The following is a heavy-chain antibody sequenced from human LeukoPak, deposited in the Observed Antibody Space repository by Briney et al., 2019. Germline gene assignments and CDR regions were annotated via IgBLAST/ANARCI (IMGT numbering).Heavy chain of an antibody. CDR3: ARLVVYNWTPRAFDV. Sequence: SETLSLTCAGSGDSVSSSHWWRWVRQPPGKGLEWIGEVAHTGSTKFTPSLRSRATISIDWSKNQFSLNLTSVTAADTATYFCARLVVYNWTPRAFDVWGQGTMVTVSS. CDR2: VAHTGST. V-gene: IGHV4-4*02. D-gene: IGHD1-20*01. J-gene: IGHJ3*01. CDR1: GDSVSSSHW.